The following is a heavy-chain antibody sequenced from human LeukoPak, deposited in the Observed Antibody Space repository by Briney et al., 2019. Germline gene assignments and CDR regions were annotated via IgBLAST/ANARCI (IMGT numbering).Heavy chain of an antibody. CDR3: AIHPWTSGSYSWFDP. CDR1: GYTFTSYG. V-gene: IGHV1-18*01. CDR2: ISTYNGNT. D-gene: IGHD1-26*01. Sequence: ASVKVSCKTSGYTFTSYGISWVRQAPGHGLEWMGWISTYNGNTNYAQNLQGRIIMTTDTSTSTAYMELRSLRSDDTAVYYCAIHPWTSGSYSWFDPWGQGTLVTVSS. J-gene: IGHJ5*02.